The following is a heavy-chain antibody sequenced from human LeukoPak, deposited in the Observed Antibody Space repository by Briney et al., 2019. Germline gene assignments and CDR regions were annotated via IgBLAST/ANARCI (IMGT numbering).Heavy chain of an antibody. CDR1: GFTFSSHW. Sequence: GGSLRLSCAASGFTFSSHWMDWVRQAPGKGLEWVANIKQDGSESYYLDSVKGRFTISRDNAKSSLYLQMNSLRAEDTAVYYCRKDGTTVTSFDYWGQGTLVTVSS. CDR3: RKDGTTVTSFDY. V-gene: IGHV3-7*03. CDR2: IKQDGSES. J-gene: IGHJ4*02. D-gene: IGHD4-17*01.